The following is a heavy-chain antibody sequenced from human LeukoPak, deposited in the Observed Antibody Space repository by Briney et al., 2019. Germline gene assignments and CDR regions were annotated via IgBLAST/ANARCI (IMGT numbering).Heavy chain of an antibody. CDR1: GFTFSDYT. CDR3: TRKSAPFDL. V-gene: IGHV3-21*01. J-gene: IGHJ4*02. CDR2: IHTSSDYV. D-gene: IGHD3-3*01. Sequence: GGSLRLSCAASGFTFSDYTMNWVRQTPGLAPEWVSSIHTSSDYVYYADSVKGRFISSRDNAKNSLYLQMNSLRVEDTGVYYCTRKSAPFDLWGQGILVTVSS.